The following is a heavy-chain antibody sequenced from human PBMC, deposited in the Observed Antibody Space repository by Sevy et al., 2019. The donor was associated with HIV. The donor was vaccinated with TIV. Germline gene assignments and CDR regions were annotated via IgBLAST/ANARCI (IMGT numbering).Heavy chain of an antibody. CDR3: AKAAYYYDTSGYGAFEN. J-gene: IGHJ3*02. D-gene: IGHD3-22*01. Sequence: GGSLRLSCAASGFTFDDYAMHWVQQAPGKGLEWVSGIGWNSGSIIYADSVKGRFTISRDNAKNSLYLQMNRLRPEDTALYYCAKAAYYYDTSGYGAFENWGQGTMVTVSS. CDR1: GFTFDDYA. CDR2: IGWNSGSI. V-gene: IGHV3-9*01.